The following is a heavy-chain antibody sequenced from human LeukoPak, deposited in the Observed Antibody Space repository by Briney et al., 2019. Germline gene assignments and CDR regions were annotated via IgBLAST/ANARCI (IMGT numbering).Heavy chain of an antibody. Sequence: SETLSLTCAVYGGSFSGYYWSWLRQPPGKGLEWIGEINHSGSTNYNPSLKSRVTISVDTSKNQFSLKLSSVTAADTAVYYCARCRYYGSGSYYKGYYYMDVWGKGTAVTVSS. CDR2: INHSGST. J-gene: IGHJ6*03. D-gene: IGHD3-10*01. V-gene: IGHV4-34*01. CDR3: ARCRYYGSGSYYKGYYYMDV. CDR1: GGSFSGYY.